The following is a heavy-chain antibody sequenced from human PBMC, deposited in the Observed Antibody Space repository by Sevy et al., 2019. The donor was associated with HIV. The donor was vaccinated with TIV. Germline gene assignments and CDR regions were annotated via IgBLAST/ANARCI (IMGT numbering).Heavy chain of an antibody. D-gene: IGHD3-22*01. CDR2: ISGRGGSGDKT. CDR1: GFTFSNYA. CDR3: ARKYDSSGYFDY. J-gene: IGHJ4*02. V-gene: IGHV3-23*01. Sequence: GGSLRLSCAASGFTFSNYAMNWVRQAPGKGLEWVSGISGRGGSGDKTNYADSVKGRFTISRDASKNSLYLQLNSLRAEDTAIYYCARKYDSSGYFDYWGQGTLLTVSS.